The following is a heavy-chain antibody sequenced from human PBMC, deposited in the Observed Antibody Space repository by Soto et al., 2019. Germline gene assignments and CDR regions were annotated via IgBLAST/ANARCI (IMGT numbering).Heavy chain of an antibody. J-gene: IGHJ4*02. CDR3: ARVLLRRREGDH. CDR1: GGSFSSYY. Sequence: QVQLQQWGAGLLKPSETLSLTCVVYGGSFSSYYWSWIRQPPGKGLEWIGEINHSGSTSYNPSLKCRVTISIDTSKNQFSLNMSSVTAADTAVYYCARVLLRRREGDHWGQGTLVTVSS. D-gene: IGHD3-16*01. V-gene: IGHV4-34*01. CDR2: INHSGST.